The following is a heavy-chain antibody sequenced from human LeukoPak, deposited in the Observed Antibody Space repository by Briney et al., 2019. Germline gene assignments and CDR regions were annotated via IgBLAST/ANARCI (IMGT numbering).Heavy chain of an antibody. CDR2: ISSSGSTI. D-gene: IGHD3-22*01. CDR3: TRGDYYDSSGYYDY. V-gene: IGHV3-48*03. Sequence: GGSLRLSCAASGFTFSSYEMNWVRQAPGKGLEWVSYISSSGSTIYYADSVKGRFTISRDDSKSIAYLQMNSLKTEDTAVYYCTRGDYYDSSGYYDYWGQGTLVTVSS. CDR1: GFTFSSYE. J-gene: IGHJ4*02.